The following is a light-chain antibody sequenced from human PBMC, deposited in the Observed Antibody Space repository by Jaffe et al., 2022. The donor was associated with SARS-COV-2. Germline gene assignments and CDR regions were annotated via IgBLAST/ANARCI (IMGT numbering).Light chain of an antibody. CDR2: GAS. Sequence: EIVLTQSPGTLSLSPGERGTLSCRASQSVSSSYLAWYQQKPGQAPRLLIYGASSRATDIPDRFSGSGSGTDFTLTISRLEPEDFAVYYCQQYGGSPWTFGQGTKLEIK. CDR1: QSVSSSY. CDR3: QQYGGSPWT. J-gene: IGKJ2*01. V-gene: IGKV3-20*01.